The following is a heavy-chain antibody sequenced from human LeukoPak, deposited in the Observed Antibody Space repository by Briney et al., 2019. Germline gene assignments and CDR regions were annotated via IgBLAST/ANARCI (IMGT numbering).Heavy chain of an antibody. CDR2: IYYSGST. D-gene: IGHD1-26*01. CDR3: ARDRVHPGGRYFDY. V-gene: IGHV4-39*07. J-gene: IGHJ4*02. CDR1: GGSISSSSYY. Sequence: PSETLSLTCTVSGGSISSSSYYWGRIRQPPGKGLEWIGSIYYSGSTNYNPSLKSRVTISVDTSKNQFSLKLSSVTAADTAVYYCARDRVHPGGRYFDYWGQGTLVTVSS.